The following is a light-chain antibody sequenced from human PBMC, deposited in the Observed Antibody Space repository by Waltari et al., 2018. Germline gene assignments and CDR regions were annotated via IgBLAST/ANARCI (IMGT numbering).Light chain of an antibody. CDR1: QTIATY. CDR2: SAS. Sequence: DIQMTQSPPSLSASVGDRVTITCRASQTIATYLNWYQQKPGKAPELLLSSASNLQSGVPSRFSGSGYGTEFTLTISSVQPEDVATYYCQQSYSIPPWTFGQGTKVDIK. CDR3: QQSYSIPPWT. V-gene: IGKV1-39*01. J-gene: IGKJ1*01.